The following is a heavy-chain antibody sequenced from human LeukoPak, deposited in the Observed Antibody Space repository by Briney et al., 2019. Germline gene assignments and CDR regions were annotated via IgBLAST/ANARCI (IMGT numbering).Heavy chain of an antibody. CDR3: AREGSDGFSE. J-gene: IGHJ4*02. CDR2: IRYDGSNK. Sequence: PGGSLRLSCAASGFTLSSYGMHWVRQAPGKGLEWVAFIRYDGSNKYYADSVKGRFTISRDNSKNTLYLQMNSLRAEDTAVYYCAREGSDGFSEWGQGTLVTVSS. V-gene: IGHV3-30*02. CDR1: GFTLSSYG. D-gene: IGHD3-10*01.